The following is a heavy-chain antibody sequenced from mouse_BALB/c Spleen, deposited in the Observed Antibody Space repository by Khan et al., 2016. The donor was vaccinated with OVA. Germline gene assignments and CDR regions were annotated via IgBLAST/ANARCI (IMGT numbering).Heavy chain of an antibody. CDR2: IDPFSGGT. V-gene: IGHV1S135*01. J-gene: IGHJ3*01. D-gene: IGHD2-2*01. CDR1: GYSFTTYY. Sequence: VQLKQSGPELMKPGTSVKISCKASGYSFTTYYIHWVMQSHETSLEWIGYIDPFSGGTTYNQKFKGKVTLTVDKSSSTAYIHLSNLTSEDSAVYYCTRHGYVAWFTYWGQGTLVTVSA. CDR3: TRHGYVAWFTY.